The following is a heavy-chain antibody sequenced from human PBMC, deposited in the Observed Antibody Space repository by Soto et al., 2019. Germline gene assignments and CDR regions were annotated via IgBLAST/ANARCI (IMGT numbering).Heavy chain of an antibody. D-gene: IGHD5-12*01. J-gene: IGHJ5*02. Sequence: PSETLSLTCTVSGGSISSSDYYWGWIRQPPGKGLEWIGEINHSGSTNYNPSLKSRVTISVDTSKNQFSLKLSSVTAADTAVYYCARGGIVATIIKLNNWFDPWGQGTLVTVSS. CDR3: ARGGIVATIIKLNNWFDP. CDR1: GGSISSSDYY. V-gene: IGHV4-39*07. CDR2: INHSGST.